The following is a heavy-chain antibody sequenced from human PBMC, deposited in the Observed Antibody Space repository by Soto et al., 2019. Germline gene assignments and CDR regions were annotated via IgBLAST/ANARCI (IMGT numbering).Heavy chain of an antibody. D-gene: IGHD3-22*01. J-gene: IGHJ3*02. V-gene: IGHV1-3*01. CDR1: GYTFTDYA. CDR3: ASDYSDSSDYYTRRAFGI. Sequence: ASVKVSCKASGYTFTDYALHWVRQAPGQSLEWMGWINAGNGFTKYSQKFRGRVTITRDTSASIGYMELSSLTSEDTAVYFCASDYSDSSDYYTRRAFGIWGQGTLVTVSS. CDR2: INAGNGFT.